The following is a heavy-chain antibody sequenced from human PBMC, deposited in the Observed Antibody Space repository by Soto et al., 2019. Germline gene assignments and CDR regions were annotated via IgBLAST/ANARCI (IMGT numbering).Heavy chain of an antibody. CDR3: ARSYYCGGDCPYWYFDL. V-gene: IGHV1-69*01. CDR1: GGTFSIFA. D-gene: IGHD2-21*02. CDR2: IIPIFSTT. J-gene: IGHJ2*01. Sequence: QVQLVQSGAEVKKPGSSVKVSCKASGGTFSIFAISWVRQAPGEGLEWVGGIIPIFSTTIYAQRLQDRVTITADESTTTVYMDLSCLRSEDTAVYYCARSYYCGGDCPYWYFDLWGRGTLVSVSS.